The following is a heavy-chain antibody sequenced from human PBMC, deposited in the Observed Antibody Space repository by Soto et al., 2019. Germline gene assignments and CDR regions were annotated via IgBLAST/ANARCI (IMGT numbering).Heavy chain of an antibody. D-gene: IGHD3-22*01. CDR1: GGSISSGDYY. J-gene: IGHJ4*02. CDR3: ATQDYYDSRGYYQLRSFDY. Sequence: SETLSLTCTVSGGSISSGDYYWSWIRQPPGKGLEWIGYIYYSGSTYYNPSLKSRVTISVDTSKNQFSLKLSSVTAADTAVYYCATQDYYDSRGYYQLRSFDYWGQGTLVTVP. CDR2: IYYSGST. V-gene: IGHV4-30-4*01.